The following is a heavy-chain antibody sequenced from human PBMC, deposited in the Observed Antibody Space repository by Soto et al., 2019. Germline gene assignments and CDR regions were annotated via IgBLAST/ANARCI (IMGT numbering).Heavy chain of an antibody. CDR1: GFTFSSYA. V-gene: IGHV3-23*01. CDR3: AKRAYCSSTICYGHYYYYYGMDV. CDR2: ISGSGGST. D-gene: IGHD2-2*01. J-gene: IGHJ6*02. Sequence: GSLRLSCAASGFTFSSYAMSWVRQAPGKGLEWVSAISGSGGSTYYADSVKGRFTISRDNSKNTLYLQMNSLRAEDTAVYYCAKRAYCSSTICYGHYYYYYGMDVWGQGTTVTVSS.